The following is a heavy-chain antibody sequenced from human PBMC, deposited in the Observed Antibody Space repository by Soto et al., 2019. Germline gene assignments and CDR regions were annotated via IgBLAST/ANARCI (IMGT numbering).Heavy chain of an antibody. V-gene: IGHV4-4*07. Sequence: KTSETLSLTCSVSGASISSFNWNWVRQPAGKGPEWVGRLNIAGTINYNPSLKSRITMSMDTSKNQISLHLRPVTAADTAIYYCARDRGEYTSSWFWYFSHWGQGTLVTVSS. CDR2: LNIAGTI. J-gene: IGHJ1*01. D-gene: IGHD6-13*01. CDR1: GASISSFN. CDR3: ARDRGEYTSSWFWYFSH.